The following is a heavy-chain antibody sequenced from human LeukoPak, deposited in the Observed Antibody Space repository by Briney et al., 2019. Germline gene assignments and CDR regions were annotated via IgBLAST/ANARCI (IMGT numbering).Heavy chain of an antibody. CDR2: IYYSGST. V-gene: IGHV4-39*07. CDR3: ARVVAAPNEQWELPCFDY. Sequence: SSETLSLTCTVSGGSISSSSYYWGWIRQPPGKGLEWIGSIYYSGSTYYNPSLKSRVTISVDTSKNQFSLKLSSVTAADTAVYYCARVVAAPNEQWELPCFDYWGQGTLVTVSS. J-gene: IGHJ4*02. D-gene: IGHD1-26*01. CDR1: GGSISSSSYY.